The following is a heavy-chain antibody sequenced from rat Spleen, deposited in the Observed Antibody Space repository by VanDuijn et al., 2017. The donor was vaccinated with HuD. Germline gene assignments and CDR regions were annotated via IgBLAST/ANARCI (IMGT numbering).Heavy chain of an antibody. V-gene: IGHV5S13*01. CDR1: GFTYSNYV. Sequence: EVQLVASGGGLVQPGRSLKLSCAASGFTYSNYVMAWVSQAPTKGLEWVASISTGGGNTYYRDSVKGRFTISRDNAKNTLYLQMDSLRSEDTATYYCARRSIYNNYRYFDYWGQGVMVTVSS. CDR3: ARRSIYNNYRYFDY. CDR2: ISTGGGNT. D-gene: IGHD1-10*01. J-gene: IGHJ2*01.